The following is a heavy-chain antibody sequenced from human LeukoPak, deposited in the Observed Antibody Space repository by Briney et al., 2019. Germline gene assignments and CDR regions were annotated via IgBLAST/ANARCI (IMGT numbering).Heavy chain of an antibody. CDR2: INPNSGGT. Sequence: GASVTVSCKASGYTLTGYYMHWVRQAPGQGLEWMGWINPNSGGTNFAQNFQGRVTMTRDTSISTAYMELSRLRSDDTAVYYCARELSSRADFDYWGQGTLVTVSS. CDR1: GYTLTGYY. V-gene: IGHV1-2*02. J-gene: IGHJ4*02. CDR3: ARELSSRADFDY. D-gene: IGHD2-15*01.